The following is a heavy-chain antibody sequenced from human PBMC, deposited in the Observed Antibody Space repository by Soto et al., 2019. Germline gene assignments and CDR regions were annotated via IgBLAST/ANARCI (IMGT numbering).Heavy chain of an antibody. J-gene: IGHJ6*02. Sequence: PSETLSLTCAVYVGSFIGYYWSWIRQPPGKGLEWIGEINHSGSTNYNPSLKSRVTISVDTSKNQFSLKLSSVTAADTAVYYCARGSPIRFLEWLLPYYYYYGMDVWGQGTTVTVSS. V-gene: IGHV4-34*01. D-gene: IGHD3-3*01. CDR2: INHSGST. CDR1: VGSFIGYY. CDR3: ARGSPIRFLEWLLPYYYYYGMDV.